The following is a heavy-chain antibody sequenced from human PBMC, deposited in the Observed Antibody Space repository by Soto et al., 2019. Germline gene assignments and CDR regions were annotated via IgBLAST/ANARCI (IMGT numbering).Heavy chain of an antibody. D-gene: IGHD3-10*01. CDR2: ISAYNGNT. CDR3: ARVPTYYYGSGSYWGPYYFDY. V-gene: IGHV1-18*01. Sequence: QVQLVQSGAEVKKPGASVKVSCKASGYTFTSYGISWVRQAPGQGLEWMGWISAYNGNTNYAQKLQGRVTMTTDTSTSTAYMELRSLRSDDTAVYYCARVPTYYYGSGSYWGPYYFDYWGQGTLVTVSS. CDR1: GYTFTSYG. J-gene: IGHJ4*02.